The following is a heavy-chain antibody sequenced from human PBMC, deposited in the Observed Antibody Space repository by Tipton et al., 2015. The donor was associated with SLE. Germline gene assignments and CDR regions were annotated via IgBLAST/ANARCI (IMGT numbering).Heavy chain of an antibody. CDR3: AFQGGLYFEF. J-gene: IGHJ4*02. Sequence: GSLRLSCAASGFNFRIYWMSWVRQAPGKGLEWVANINEHGSATYYLHSVEGRFTISRDNAENSVYLQMNSLRAEDTALYYCAFQGGLYFEFGGQGTLVTVSS. V-gene: IGHV3-7*01. D-gene: IGHD3-16*01. CDR1: GFNFRIYW. CDR2: INEHGSAT.